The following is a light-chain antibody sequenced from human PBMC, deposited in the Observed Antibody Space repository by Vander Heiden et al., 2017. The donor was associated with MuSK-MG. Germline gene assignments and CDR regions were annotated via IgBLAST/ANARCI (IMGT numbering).Light chain of an antibody. Sequence: DIVFTHSPPSLSLSPRARATLSCRASQSVSSSLAWFQQKPGQAPRILIYDASNRATGIPARFSGSGSGTDSTLTISGLEPEDFAVYYCQQRSDSYTFGQGTKLEIK. V-gene: IGKV3-11*01. J-gene: IGKJ2*01. CDR3: QQRSDSYT. CDR1: QSVSSS. CDR2: DAS.